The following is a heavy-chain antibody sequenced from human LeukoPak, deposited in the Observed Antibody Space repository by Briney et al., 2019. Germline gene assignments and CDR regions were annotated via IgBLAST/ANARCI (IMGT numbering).Heavy chain of an antibody. CDR1: GFTFSSYE. D-gene: IGHD3-3*01. CDR3: AGTMLDHDAFDI. J-gene: IGHJ3*02. CDR2: ISSSGSTI. Sequence: GGPLRLFCAASGFTFSSYEINWLRQAPGKGLEWVSYISSSGSTIYYADSVKGRFTISRDNAKNSLYLQMNSLRAEDTAVYYCAGTMLDHDAFDIWGQGTMVSVSS. V-gene: IGHV3-48*03.